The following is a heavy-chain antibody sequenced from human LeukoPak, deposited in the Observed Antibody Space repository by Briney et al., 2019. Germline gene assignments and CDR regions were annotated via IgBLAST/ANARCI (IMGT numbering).Heavy chain of an antibody. J-gene: IGHJ4*02. D-gene: IGHD3-22*01. CDR2: MNPNSGNT. Sequence: ASVKVSCKASGYTFTGYYMHWVRQATGQGLEWMGWMNPNSGNTGYAQKFQGRVTITRNTSISTAYMELSSLRSEDTAVYYCARGPPSQRYYYDSSGYYLNYWGQGTLVTVSS. V-gene: IGHV1-8*03. CDR3: ARGPPSQRYYYDSSGYYLNY. CDR1: GYTFTGYY.